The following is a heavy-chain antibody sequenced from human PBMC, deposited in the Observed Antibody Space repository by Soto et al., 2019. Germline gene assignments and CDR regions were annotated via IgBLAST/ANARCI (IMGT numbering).Heavy chain of an antibody. J-gene: IGHJ4*02. D-gene: IGHD2-21*02. CDR1: GDSISSSNYY. V-gene: IGHV4-39*01. Sequence: PSETLSLTCSVSGDSISSSNYYWGWIRQPPGKGLEWIGSIYYTGRTYYNPSLNSRVTLSVDTSKSQFSLKLSSVTAADTAVYYCVRQRGWVVTAIMDYWGQGTLVTVSS. CDR3: VRQRGWVVTAIMDY. CDR2: IYYTGRT.